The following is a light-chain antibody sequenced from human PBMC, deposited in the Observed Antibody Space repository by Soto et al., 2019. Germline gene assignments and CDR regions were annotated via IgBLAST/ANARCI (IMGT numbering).Light chain of an antibody. J-gene: IGKJ1*01. CDR2: GAS. CDR3: QQYSSSPLT. CDR1: HSVSNRY. Sequence: EIVMTRSPDTLSVSPGVRATLSCRASHSVSNRYLAWYQQKPGQAPRLLLYGASNRATGIPDRFSGSGSGTDFTFTLSSLEREDFAMYYCQQYSSSPLTFCQGAKVDVK. V-gene: IGKV3-20*01.